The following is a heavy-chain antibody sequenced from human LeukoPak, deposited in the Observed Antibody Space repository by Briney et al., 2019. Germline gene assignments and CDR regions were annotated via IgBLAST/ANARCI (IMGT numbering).Heavy chain of an antibody. CDR2: INPNSGGT. J-gene: IGHJ5*02. D-gene: IGHD2-2*01. V-gene: IGHV1-2*06. CDR1: GYTFTGYY. Sequence: ASVKVSCKASGYTFTGYYMHWVRQAPGQGLEWMGRINPNSGGTNYAQKFRGRVTMTRDTSISTAYMELSRLRSDDTAVYYCARDLWGDIVVVPAAPSDPWGQGTLVTVSS. CDR3: ARDLWGDIVVVPAAPSDP.